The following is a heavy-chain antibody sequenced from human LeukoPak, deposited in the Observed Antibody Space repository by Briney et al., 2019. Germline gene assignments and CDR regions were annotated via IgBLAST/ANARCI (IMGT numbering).Heavy chain of an antibody. Sequence: SETLSLTCTVSGGSISSGDYYWRWIRQPPGKGLEWIGYIYYSGSTYYNPSLKSRATISVDTSKNQFSLKLSSVTAADTAVYYCAREKRQYGNWFDPWGQGTLVTVSS. CDR3: AREKRQYGNWFDP. J-gene: IGHJ5*02. CDR1: GGSISSGDYY. D-gene: IGHD2-2*01. V-gene: IGHV4-30-4*01. CDR2: IYYSGST.